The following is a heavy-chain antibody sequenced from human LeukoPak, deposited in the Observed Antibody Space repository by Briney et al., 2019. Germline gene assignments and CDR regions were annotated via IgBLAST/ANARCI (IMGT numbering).Heavy chain of an antibody. CDR3: ARYSGSHYAFDV. V-gene: IGHV4-39*01. Sequence: SETLSLTCTVSGGAITSSDYYWGWIRQAPGKGLEWIGNIYYTGNTFYNPSLKSRVTISLDTSKTQFSLKLISVTAADTAVYYCARYSGSHYAFDVWGQGTVVTVSS. D-gene: IGHD1-26*01. CDR2: IYYTGNT. J-gene: IGHJ3*01. CDR1: GGAITSSDYY.